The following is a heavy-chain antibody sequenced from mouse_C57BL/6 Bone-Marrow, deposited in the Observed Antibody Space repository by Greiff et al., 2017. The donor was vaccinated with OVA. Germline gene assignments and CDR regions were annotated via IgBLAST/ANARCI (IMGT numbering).Heavy chain of an antibody. J-gene: IGHJ2*01. Sequence: VQLQQPGAELVKPGASVKMSCKASGYTFTSYWITWVKPRPGQGLEWIGDIYPGSGSTNYNEKFKSKATLTVDTSSSTAYMQLSSLTSEDSAVYYCARRGIYYYGSSYGYWGQGTTLTVSS. CDR2: IYPGSGST. V-gene: IGHV1-55*01. CDR1: GYTFTSYW. D-gene: IGHD1-1*01. CDR3: ARRGIYYYGSSYGY.